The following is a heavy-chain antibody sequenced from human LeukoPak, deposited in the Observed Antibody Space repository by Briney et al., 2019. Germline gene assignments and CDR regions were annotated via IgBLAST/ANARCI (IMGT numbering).Heavy chain of an antibody. CDR1: GGSISSSSYY. D-gene: IGHD4-23*01. CDR3: ARGGGKIVPDY. V-gene: IGHV4-39*07. Sequence: PSETLFLTCTVSGGSISSSSYYWGWIRQPPGKGLEWIGSIYYSGSTYYNPSLKSRVTISVDTSKNQFSLKLSSVTAADTAVYYCARGGGKIVPDYWGQGTLVTVSS. CDR2: IYYSGST. J-gene: IGHJ4*02.